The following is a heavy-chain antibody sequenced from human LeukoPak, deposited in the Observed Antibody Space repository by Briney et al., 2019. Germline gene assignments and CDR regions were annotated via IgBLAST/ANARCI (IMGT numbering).Heavy chain of an antibody. CDR3: ATDPDYYDSSGYYSQH. CDR1: GYTLTELS. J-gene: IGHJ1*01. CDR2: FDPEDGET. D-gene: IGHD3-22*01. Sequence: ASVKVSCKGSGYTLTELSMLRVRHAPGKGLEWMGGFDPEDGETIYAQKFQGRVTVTEDTSTDTAYMELSSLRSEDTAVYYCATDPDYYDSSGYYSQHWGQGTLVTVSS. V-gene: IGHV1-24*01.